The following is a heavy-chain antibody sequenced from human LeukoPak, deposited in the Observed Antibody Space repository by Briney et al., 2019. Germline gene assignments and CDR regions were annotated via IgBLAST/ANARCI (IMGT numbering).Heavy chain of an antibody. V-gene: IGHV4-39*07. CDR3: ARDRGEAAAFGFGWFDP. CDR1: GGSISSSSYY. CDR2: IYYSGST. D-gene: IGHD6-13*01. J-gene: IGHJ5*02. Sequence: SETLSLTCTVSGGSISSSSYYWGWIRQPPGKGLEWIGSIYYSGSTYYNPSLKSRVTISVDTSKNQVSLKLSSVTAADTAVYYCARDRGEAAAFGFGWFDPWGQGTLVTVSS.